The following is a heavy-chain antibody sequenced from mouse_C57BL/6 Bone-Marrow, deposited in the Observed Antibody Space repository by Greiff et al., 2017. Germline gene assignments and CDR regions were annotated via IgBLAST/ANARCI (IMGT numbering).Heavy chain of an antibody. CDR3: ARSGYGSRYGGY. D-gene: IGHD1-1*01. CDR2: IYPRSGNT. CDR1: GYTFTSYG. V-gene: IGHV1-81*01. J-gene: IGHJ2*01. Sequence: QVQLQQSGAELARPGASVKLSCKASGYTFTSYGISWVKQRPGQGLEWIGEIYPRSGNTYYNEKFKGKATLTADKSSSTAYMELRSLTSEDSAVYFCARSGYGSRYGGYWGQGTTLTVSS.